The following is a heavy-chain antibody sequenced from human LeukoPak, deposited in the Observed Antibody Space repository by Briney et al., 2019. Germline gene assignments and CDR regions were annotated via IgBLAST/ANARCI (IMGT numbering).Heavy chain of an antibody. CDR3: ARDFGRGAAAGRWNYYYMDV. Sequence: SETLSLTCTVSGGSLSSGGYYWSWIRQPPGKGLEWIGYIYHSGSTYYNPSLKSRVTISVDRSKNQFSLKLTSVTAADTAVYYCARDFGRGAAAGRWNYYYMDVWGKGTTVTVSS. J-gene: IGHJ6*03. D-gene: IGHD6-13*01. CDR2: IYHSGST. V-gene: IGHV4-30-2*01. CDR1: GGSLSSGGYY.